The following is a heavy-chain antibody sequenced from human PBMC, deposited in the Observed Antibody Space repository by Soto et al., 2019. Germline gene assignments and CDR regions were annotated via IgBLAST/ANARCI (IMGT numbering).Heavy chain of an antibody. CDR1: GYTFTNYP. CDR2: IDVGNDNT. J-gene: IGHJ6*02. Sequence: QVQLVQSGAEVKKPGASVKVSCKVSGYTFTNYPMHWVRQAPGQRLEWMGWIDVGNDNTKFSQNFQGRVTITRDTSASTAYMELSSLRSEDTAVYYCARAYCSSTSCHMDVWGQGTTVTVSS. D-gene: IGHD2-2*01. V-gene: IGHV1-3*01. CDR3: ARAYCSSTSCHMDV.